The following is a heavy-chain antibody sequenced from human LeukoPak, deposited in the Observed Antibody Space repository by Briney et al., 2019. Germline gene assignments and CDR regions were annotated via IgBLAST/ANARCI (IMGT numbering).Heavy chain of an antibody. Sequence: SQTLSLTCTVSGGSISSGGYYWSRIRQHPGKGLEWIGYIYYSGSTYYNPSLKSRVTISVDTSKNQFSLKLSSVTAADTAVYYCARARGLFVVVPAAGPVDYWGQGTLVTVSS. D-gene: IGHD2-2*01. CDR2: IYYSGST. CDR3: ARARGLFVVVPAAGPVDY. CDR1: GGSISSGGYY. J-gene: IGHJ4*02. V-gene: IGHV4-31*03.